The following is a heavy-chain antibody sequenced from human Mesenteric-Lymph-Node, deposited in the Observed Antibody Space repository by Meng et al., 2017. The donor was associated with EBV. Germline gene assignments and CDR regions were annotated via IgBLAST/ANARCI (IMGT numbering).Heavy chain of an antibody. Sequence: DSVKGRFTISRDNAKNTLCLQMTSLRVEDTAVYYCATSRSSLGYCSSTSCYAPWDYWGQGTLVTVSS. J-gene: IGHJ4*02. CDR3: ATSRSSLGYCSSTSCYAPWDY. D-gene: IGHD2-2*01. V-gene: IGHV3-74*01.